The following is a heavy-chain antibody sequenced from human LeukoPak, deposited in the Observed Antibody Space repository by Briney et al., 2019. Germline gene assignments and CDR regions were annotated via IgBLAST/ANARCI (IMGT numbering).Heavy chain of an antibody. CDR3: ARGTASTFYGSGSYLYGMDV. D-gene: IGHD3-10*01. CDR2: ISSSGSTI. J-gene: IGHJ6*04. V-gene: IGHV3-48*03. Sequence: GGSLRLSCAASGFTFSSYEMNWVRQAPGKGLEWVSYISSSGSTIYYADSVKGRFTISRDNAKNSLYLQMNSLRAEDTAVYYCARGTASTFYGSGSYLYGMDVWGRGTTVTVSS. CDR1: GFTFSSYE.